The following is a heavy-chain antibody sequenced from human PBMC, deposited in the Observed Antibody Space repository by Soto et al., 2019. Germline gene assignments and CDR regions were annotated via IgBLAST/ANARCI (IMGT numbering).Heavy chain of an antibody. CDR1: GFDFEDYA. D-gene: IGHD6-13*01. CDR3: AKDGPTAYSPDY. CDR2: ISYDGSNK. Sequence: QPGGSLRLSCAAAGFDFEDYAMHWVRQVPGKGLEWVAVISYDGSNKYYADSVKGRFTISRDNSKNTLYLQMNSLRAEDTAVYYCAKDGPTAYSPDYWGQGTLVTVSS. J-gene: IGHJ4*02. V-gene: IGHV3-30*18.